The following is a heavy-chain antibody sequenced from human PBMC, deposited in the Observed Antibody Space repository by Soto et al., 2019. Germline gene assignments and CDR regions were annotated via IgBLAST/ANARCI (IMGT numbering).Heavy chain of an antibody. CDR2: INHSGST. D-gene: IGHD3-16*02. CDR1: GGSFSCYY. CDR3: ARGKLSDYVWGSYRYHFDC. J-gene: IGHJ4*02. V-gene: IGHV4-34*01. Sequence: SETLSLTGAVYGGSFSCYYWSWIRQPPGKGLEWIGEINHSGSTNYNPSLKSRVTISVDTSKNQFSLKLSSVTAADTAVYYCARGKLSDYVWGSYRYHFDCWGQGTGVTVSS.